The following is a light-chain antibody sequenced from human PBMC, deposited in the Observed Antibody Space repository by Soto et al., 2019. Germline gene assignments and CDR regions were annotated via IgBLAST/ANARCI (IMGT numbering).Light chain of an antibody. J-gene: IGLJ1*01. CDR1: SSDVGSYDL. CDR3: CSYAGDNTHV. V-gene: IGLV2-23*02. CDR2: EIT. Sequence: QSALTQPASVSGSPGQSITISCAGTSSDVGSYDLVSWYQQHPGKAPKLMIYEITKRPSGVSNRFSGSKSGNTASLTISGLQAEDEADYYCCSYAGDNTHVFGTGTKLTVL.